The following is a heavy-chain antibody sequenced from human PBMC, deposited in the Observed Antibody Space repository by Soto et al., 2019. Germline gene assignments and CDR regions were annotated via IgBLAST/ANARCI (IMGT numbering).Heavy chain of an antibody. J-gene: IGHJ4*02. CDR1: GFTFSGSA. CDR2: IRSKSNSYAT. D-gene: IGHD4-17*01. Sequence: EVQLVESGGGLVQPGGSLKLSCAVSGFTFSGSAMHWVRQASGKGLEWVGRIRSKSNSYATAYAASVKGRFTISRDDSKNPAYLQMNSLKTEDTAVYYCTSGYGDYVRDYWGQGTLVTVSS. CDR3: TSGYGDYVRDY. V-gene: IGHV3-73*01.